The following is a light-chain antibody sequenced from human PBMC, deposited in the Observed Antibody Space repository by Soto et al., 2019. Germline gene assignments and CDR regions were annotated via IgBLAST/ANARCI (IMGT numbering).Light chain of an antibody. Sequence: EIVMTQSPATLSVSPGEGATLSCRASQSIDSNIAWYQQKPGQAPRLLIYSAFTRATDIPDRFSGGGFGTEFTLTITSLQSEDFAVYYCQQYFDWWTFGQGTKVDIK. CDR3: QQYFDWWT. J-gene: IGKJ1*01. V-gene: IGKV3-15*01. CDR2: SAF. CDR1: QSIDSN.